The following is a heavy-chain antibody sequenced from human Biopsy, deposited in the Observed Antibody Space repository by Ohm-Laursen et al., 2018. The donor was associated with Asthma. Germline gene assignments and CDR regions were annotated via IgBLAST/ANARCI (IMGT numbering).Heavy chain of an antibody. V-gene: IGHV3-53*01. Sequence: SLRLSCAATGFAVSRDHMFWVRQAPGKGLEWVSVIYSGGTSHTADSVRGRFTISRDYSKNTLYLQMHSLRAEDTAVYYCARGDSSNWSHYYFDYWGQGTLSSSPQ. D-gene: IGHD3-22*01. J-gene: IGHJ4*02. CDR3: ARGDSSNWSHYYFDY. CDR1: GFAVSRDH. CDR2: IYSGGTS.